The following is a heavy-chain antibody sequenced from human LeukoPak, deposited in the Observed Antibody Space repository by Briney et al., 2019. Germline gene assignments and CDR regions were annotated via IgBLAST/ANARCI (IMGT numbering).Heavy chain of an antibody. D-gene: IGHD5-12*01. Sequence: ASVKVSCKASAYTFTSYGISWVRQAPGQGLEWMGWISGYNGNTNYAQKFLGRVSMTADTSTSTAYMELRSLTSDDTAVYYCARSGRGTYYYFDLWGQGTLVTVSS. V-gene: IGHV1-18*01. CDR2: ISGYNGNT. J-gene: IGHJ4*02. CDR1: AYTFTSYG. CDR3: ARSGRGTYYYFDL.